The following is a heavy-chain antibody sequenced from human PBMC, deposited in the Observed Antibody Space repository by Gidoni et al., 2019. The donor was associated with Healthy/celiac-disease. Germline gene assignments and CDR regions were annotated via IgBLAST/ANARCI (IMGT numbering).Heavy chain of an antibody. CDR1: GGSISSSSYY. V-gene: IGHV4-39*01. CDR2: IYYSGST. CDR3: ARQGSSSADY. J-gene: IGHJ4*02. D-gene: IGHD6-13*01. Sequence: QLQLQASGPGLVQTSETLSLTCTVSGGSISSSSYYWRWFRQPQGKGLEWIGSIYYSGSTYYNPSLKSRVTISVDTSKNQFSLKLSSVTAADTAVYYCARQGSSSADYWGQGTLVTVSS.